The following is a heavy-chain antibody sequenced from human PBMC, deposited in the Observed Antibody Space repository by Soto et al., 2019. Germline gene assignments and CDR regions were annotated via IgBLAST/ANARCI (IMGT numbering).Heavy chain of an antibody. D-gene: IGHD5-18*01. CDR3: ARDGVDTATGYYYGMDV. CDR2: ISAYNGNT. Sequence: QVQLVQSGAEVKKPGASVKVSCKASGYTFTSYGISWVRQAPGQGLEWMGWISAYNGNTNYAQTLQGRVTMTTDTSTSTAYMELRSLRPADTAVYYCARDGVDTATGYYYGMDVWGQGTTVTVSS. V-gene: IGHV1-18*01. J-gene: IGHJ6*02. CDR1: GYTFTSYG.